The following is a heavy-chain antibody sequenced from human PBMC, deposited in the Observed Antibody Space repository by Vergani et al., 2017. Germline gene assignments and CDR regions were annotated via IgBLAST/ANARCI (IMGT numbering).Heavy chain of an antibody. D-gene: IGHD1-1*01. CDR2: IYYSGSA. Sequence: QLQLQESGPGLVKPSETLSLTCTVSGGSISSSSYYWGWIRQPPGKGLEWIGSIYYSGSAYYNQSLKSRVTISVDTSKNQFSLKLSSVTAADTAVYYCARVVGNWNALSFWGQGTLVTVSS. CDR1: GGSISSSSYY. J-gene: IGHJ4*02. CDR3: ARVVGNWNALSF. V-gene: IGHV4-39*01.